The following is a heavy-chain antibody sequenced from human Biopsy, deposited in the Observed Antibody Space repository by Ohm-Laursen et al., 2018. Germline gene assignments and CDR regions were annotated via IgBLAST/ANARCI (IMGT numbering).Heavy chain of an antibody. D-gene: IGHD1-26*01. J-gene: IGHJ3*02. CDR1: GDSINNYY. CDR2: IYTSGSP. CDR3: ARGTGRYYVYGAFDI. Sequence: SEILSLTCTVSGDSINNYYWSWIRQPAGKGLEWIGRIYTSGSPNYNLSLESRVTMSVDTSKNQFSLNLRSVTAADTAVYYCARGTGRYYVYGAFDIWGQGTVVTVSS. V-gene: IGHV4-4*07.